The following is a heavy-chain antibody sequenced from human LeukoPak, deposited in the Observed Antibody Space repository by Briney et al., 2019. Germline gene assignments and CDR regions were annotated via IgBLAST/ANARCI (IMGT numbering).Heavy chain of an antibody. Sequence: SETLSLTCGESGGSITSTNWWSWVRQPPGHGLEWIGEVSLSGLTNYNPSLSSRVIMALDTSKNHLSLHLTSVTAADTAVYYCSRENGAFSPFGYWGQGYLVTVLS. CDR1: GGSITSTNW. D-gene: IGHD2-8*01. CDR3: SRENGAFSPFGY. CDR2: VSLSGLT. V-gene: IGHV4-4*02. J-gene: IGHJ4*02.